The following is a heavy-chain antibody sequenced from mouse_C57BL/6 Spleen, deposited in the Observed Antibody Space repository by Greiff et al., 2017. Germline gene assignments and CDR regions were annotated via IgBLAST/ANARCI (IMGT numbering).Heavy chain of an antibody. Sequence: DVQLVESGGGLVKPGGSLKLSCAASGFTFSDYGMHWVRQAPEKGLEWVAYISSGSSTIYYADTVKGRFTISRANAKNTLFLQMTSLRSEDTAMYYCARGLLQAMDYWGQGTSVTVSS. D-gene: IGHD2-3*01. V-gene: IGHV5-17*01. CDR1: GFTFSDYG. CDR2: ISSGSSTI. J-gene: IGHJ4*01. CDR3: ARGLLQAMDY.